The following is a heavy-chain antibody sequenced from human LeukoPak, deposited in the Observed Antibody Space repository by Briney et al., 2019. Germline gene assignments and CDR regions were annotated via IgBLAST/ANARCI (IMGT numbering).Heavy chain of an antibody. J-gene: IGHJ5*02. Sequence: GGSLRLSCAASGFTFNRYSMNWVRQAPGKGLEWISYISSSGTTIYYADSVQGRFIISRDNSKNTLYLQMNSLRTEDTAVYYCAKDKDSYSSASSGSNWFDPWGQGTLVTASS. V-gene: IGHV3-48*01. CDR1: GFTFNRYS. CDR2: ISSSGTTI. D-gene: IGHD3-22*01. CDR3: AKDKDSYSSASSGSNWFDP.